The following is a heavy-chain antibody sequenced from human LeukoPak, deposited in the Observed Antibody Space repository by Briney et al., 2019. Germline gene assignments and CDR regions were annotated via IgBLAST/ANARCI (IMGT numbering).Heavy chain of an antibody. D-gene: IGHD5-24*01. CDR3: AKVEMATIVFDY. CDR1: GFTFSSYA. V-gene: IGHV3-23*01. CDR2: ISGSGGST. Sequence: PGGSLRLSCAASGFTFSSYAMSWVRQAPGKGLEWVSAISGSGGSTYYADSVRGRFTISRDNSKNTLYLQMNSLRAEDTAVYYCAKVEMATIVFDYWGQGTLVTVSS. J-gene: IGHJ4*02.